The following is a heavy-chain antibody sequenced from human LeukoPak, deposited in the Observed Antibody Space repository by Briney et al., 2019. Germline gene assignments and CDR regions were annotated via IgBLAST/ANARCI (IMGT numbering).Heavy chain of an antibody. CDR2: IYYSGST. CDR1: GGSISSGGYY. Sequence: SETLSLTCTVSGGSISSGGYYRSWIRQHPGKGLEWIGYIYYSGSTYYNPSLKSRVTISVDTSKNQFSLKLSSVTAADTAVYYCARDAYYYDSSGLAFDYWGQGTLVTVSS. J-gene: IGHJ4*02. V-gene: IGHV4-31*03. CDR3: ARDAYYYDSSGLAFDY. D-gene: IGHD3-22*01.